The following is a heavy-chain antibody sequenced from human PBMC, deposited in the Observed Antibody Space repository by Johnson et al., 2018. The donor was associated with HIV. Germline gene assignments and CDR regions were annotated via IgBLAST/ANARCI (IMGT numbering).Heavy chain of an antibody. Sequence: QVQLVESGGGVVQPGRSLRLSCAASGFTFSSYAMHWVRQAPGKGLEWVAVISYDGSNKYYADSVKGRFTISRDNSKNTLYLQMNSLRAEDTAVYYCARDCDSLYAFDIWGQGTMVTVSS. CDR3: ARDCDSLYAFDI. CDR1: GFTFSSYA. CDR2: ISYDGSNK. V-gene: IGHV3-30-3*01. D-gene: IGHD3-22*01. J-gene: IGHJ3*02.